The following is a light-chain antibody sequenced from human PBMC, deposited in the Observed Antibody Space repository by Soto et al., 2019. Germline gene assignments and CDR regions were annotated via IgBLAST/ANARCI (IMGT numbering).Light chain of an antibody. CDR3: KQVLQTPPFT. Sequence: DIVLTQSPVSLPVTPGEPASISCTSRQSLLYSNGHNNLYWYQQKAGQSPQLLIYLGSKRAYGVPDRFSGSGSGTNFTLDIRSVEAADVGSYYCKQVLQTPPFTFCQGTRLEIK. CDR2: LGS. J-gene: IGKJ5*01. V-gene: IGKV2-28*01. CDR1: QSLLYSNGHNN.